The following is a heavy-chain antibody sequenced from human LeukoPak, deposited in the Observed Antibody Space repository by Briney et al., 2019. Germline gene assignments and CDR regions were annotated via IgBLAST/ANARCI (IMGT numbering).Heavy chain of an antibody. CDR2: IYYSGST. J-gene: IGHJ4*02. V-gene: IGHV4-39*01. CDR1: GGSISSSSYY. D-gene: IGHD2-2*01. CDR3: ARQLGYCSSTSCYADKVDY. Sequence: KPSETLSLTCTVSGGSISSSSYYGGWVRQPPGKGLEWIGSIYYSGSTYYNPSLKSRVTISVDTSKNQFSLKLSSVTAADTAVYYCARQLGYCSSTSCYADKVDYWGQGTLVTVSS.